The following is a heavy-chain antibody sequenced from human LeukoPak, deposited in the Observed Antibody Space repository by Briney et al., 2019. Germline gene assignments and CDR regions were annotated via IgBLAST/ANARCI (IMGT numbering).Heavy chain of an antibody. V-gene: IGHV3-23*01. CDR2: ISGSGGST. D-gene: IGHD2-2*01. J-gene: IGHJ4*02. Sequence: GGSLRLSCAASGFTFSSYAMSWVRQAPGKGLEWVSAISGSGGSTYYADSVKGRFTISRDNSKNTLYLQMNSLRAEDTAVYYCANPGEYCSSTSCYSEGGYWGQGTLVTVSS. CDR3: ANPGEYCSSTSCYSEGGY. CDR1: GFTFSSYA.